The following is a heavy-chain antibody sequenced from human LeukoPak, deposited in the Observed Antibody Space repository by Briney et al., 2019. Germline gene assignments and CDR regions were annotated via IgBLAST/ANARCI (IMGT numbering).Heavy chain of an antibody. Sequence: PGGSLRLSCVASGFSLTTYGMLWVRQAPGKGLQWVAFMRSDGTSKYYGDSVEGRFTISRDNSKSTLHLLMNSLSAEDTGIYYCAKDRPIKGGFDPWGQGTPVTVSS. CDR2: MRSDGTSK. CDR3: AKDRPIKGGFDP. D-gene: IGHD3-16*01. J-gene: IGHJ5*02. V-gene: IGHV3-30*02. CDR1: GFSLTTYG.